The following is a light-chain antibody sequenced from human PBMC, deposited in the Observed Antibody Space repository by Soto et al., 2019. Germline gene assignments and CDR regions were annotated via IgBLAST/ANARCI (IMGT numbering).Light chain of an antibody. J-gene: IGLJ7*02. Sequence: QSAMTQPPSASGTPGQEVTISCSGSSSNIGNNYVYWYHQVPGKAPKLLIYRNNQRPSGVPDRFSGSKSDTSASLAITGLRSEDDGHYYCSSWDNHLNGPVFGGGTQLTAL. CDR2: RNN. V-gene: IGLV1-47*01. CDR1: SSNIGNNY. CDR3: SSWDNHLNGPV.